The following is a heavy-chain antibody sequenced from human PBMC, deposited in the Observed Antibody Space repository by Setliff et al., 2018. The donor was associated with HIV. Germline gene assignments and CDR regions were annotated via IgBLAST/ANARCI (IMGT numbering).Heavy chain of an antibody. Sequence: GGSLRLSCAASGFTFNTYAMNWVRQAPGKGLEWVSGISAGGGNTYYGDPVKGRLTISRDNSKNTLYLQMNSLRAEDTAVYYCAKDPTHDSYGDYYWYFDLWGRGTLVTVSS. CDR2: ISAGGGNT. D-gene: IGHD4-17*01. CDR1: GFTFNTYA. J-gene: IGHJ2*01. V-gene: IGHV3-23*01. CDR3: AKDPTHDSYGDYYWYFDL.